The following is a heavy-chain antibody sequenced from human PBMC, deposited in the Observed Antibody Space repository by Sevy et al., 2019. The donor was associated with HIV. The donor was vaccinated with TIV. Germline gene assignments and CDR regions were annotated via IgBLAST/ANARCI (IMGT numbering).Heavy chain of an antibody. V-gene: IGHV4-38-2*01. CDR2: IYHSGST. D-gene: IGHD3-22*01. CDR3: ARHYFDSSTYRFDY. J-gene: IGHJ4*02. CDR1: GYSISSGYY. Sequence: PSETLSLTCAVSGYSISSGYYWGWIRQPPGKGLEWIGSIYHSGSTYYNPSLKSRVTISVDTSKNQFSLKLSSVTAADTAVYYCARHYFDSSTYRFDYWGQGTLVTVSS.